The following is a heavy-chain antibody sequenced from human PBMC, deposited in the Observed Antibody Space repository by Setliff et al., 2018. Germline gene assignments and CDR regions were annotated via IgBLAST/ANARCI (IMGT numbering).Heavy chain of an antibody. CDR2: MSVY. Sequence: ASVKVSCKASGYTFNNYGINWVRQAPGQGFEWMGWMSVYAQKFQGRVTITADTSTGTAYLELRSLTSDDTAVYYCVRGPGPSVVVAMPFDRWGQGTLVTVSS. CDR1: GYTFNNYG. CDR3: VRGPGPSVVVAMPFDR. V-gene: IGHV1-18*04. J-gene: IGHJ4*02. D-gene: IGHD5-12*01.